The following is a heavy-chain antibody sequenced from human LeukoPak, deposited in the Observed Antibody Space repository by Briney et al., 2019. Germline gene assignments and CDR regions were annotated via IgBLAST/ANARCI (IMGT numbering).Heavy chain of an antibody. D-gene: IGHD3-3*01. CDR1: GFTFSSYS. J-gene: IGHJ5*02. Sequence: PGGSLRLSCAASGFTFSSYSMSWVRQAPGKGLEWVSPISASGGSTYYADSVKGRFTISRDNSKNTMYMQMNGLRAEDTAIYYCAKTPTDDFWSGYYNKWFDPWGQGTLVTVSS. CDR2: ISASGGST. V-gene: IGHV3-23*01. CDR3: AKTPTDDFWSGYYNKWFDP.